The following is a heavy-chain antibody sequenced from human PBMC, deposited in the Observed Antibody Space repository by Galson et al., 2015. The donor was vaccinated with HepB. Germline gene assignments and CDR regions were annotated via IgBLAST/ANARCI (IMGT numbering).Heavy chain of an antibody. V-gene: IGHV3-23*01. D-gene: IGHD2-21*01. CDR1: GFNFSRYA. J-gene: IGHJ4*02. CDR2: TSGTGGTT. Sequence: SLRLSCATFGFNFSRYAMSWVRRAPGKGLEWVSGTSGTGGTTFYSDSVKGRFTISRDNSKNSLYLQMNSLRVEDTAVYYCAKVAAGVATIPSYFDYWGQGTQVTVSS. CDR3: AKVAAGVATIPSYFDY.